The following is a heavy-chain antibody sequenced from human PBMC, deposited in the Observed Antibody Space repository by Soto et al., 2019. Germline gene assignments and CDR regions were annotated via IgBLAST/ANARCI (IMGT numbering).Heavy chain of an antibody. V-gene: IGHV1-24*01. J-gene: IGHJ6*03. D-gene: IGHD5-12*01. CDR2: FDPEDGET. CDR3: ATETKWLRLKSRYYYYYMDV. Sequence: GASVKVSCKVSGYTLTELSMHWVRQAPGKGLEWMGGFDPEDGETIYAQKFQGRVTMTEDTSTDTAYMELSSLRSEDTAVYYCATETKWLRLKSRYYYYYMDVWGKGTTVTVSS. CDR1: GYTLTELS.